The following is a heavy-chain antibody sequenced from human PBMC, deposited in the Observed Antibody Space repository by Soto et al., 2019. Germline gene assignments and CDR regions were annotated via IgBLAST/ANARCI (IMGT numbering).Heavy chain of an antibody. CDR1: GFTFSSYA. Sequence: QVQLVESGGGVVQPGRSLRLSCAASGFTFSSYAMHWVRQAPGKGLEWVAVISYDGRNKYYADSVKGRFTISRDNSKNTLYLQMNSLRAEDTAVYYCARDTQDTVVVPAAGGTYYYYYGMDVWGQETTVTVSS. J-gene: IGHJ6*02. CDR2: ISYDGRNK. D-gene: IGHD2-2*01. V-gene: IGHV3-30-3*01. CDR3: ARDTQDTVVVPAAGGTYYYYYGMDV.